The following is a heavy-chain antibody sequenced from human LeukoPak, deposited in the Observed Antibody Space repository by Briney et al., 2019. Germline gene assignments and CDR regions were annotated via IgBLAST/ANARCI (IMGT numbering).Heavy chain of an antibody. Sequence: GRSLRLSCAASGFTFSSYAMSWVRQAPGKGPEWVSTISIDGGRTYYADSVKGRFTVSSDTSKNTLYLQMNSLRAEDTAVYYCARKGIGSSRYQNMDVWGKGTTVTVSS. V-gene: IGHV3-23*01. CDR1: GFTFSSYA. J-gene: IGHJ6*03. CDR3: ARKGIGSSRYQNMDV. CDR2: ISIDGGRT. D-gene: IGHD6-25*01.